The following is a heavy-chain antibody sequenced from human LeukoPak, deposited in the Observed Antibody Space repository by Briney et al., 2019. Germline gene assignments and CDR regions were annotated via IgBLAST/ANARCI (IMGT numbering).Heavy chain of an antibody. D-gene: IGHD1-1*01. V-gene: IGHV4-34*01. Sequence: PSETLSLTCAVYGESFSGYYWSWIRQPPGKGLEWIGEINHSGSTNYNPFLKSRVTISVDTSKNQFSLKLSSVTAADTAVYYCARPNWNNWFDPWGQGTLVTVSS. CDR1: GESFSGYY. J-gene: IGHJ5*02. CDR3: ARPNWNNWFDP. CDR2: INHSGST.